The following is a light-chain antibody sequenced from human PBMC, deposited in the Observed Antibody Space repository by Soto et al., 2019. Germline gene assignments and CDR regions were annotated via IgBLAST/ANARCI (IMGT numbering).Light chain of an antibody. J-gene: IGLJ1*01. CDR1: SSDVGGYNS. V-gene: IGLV2-14*01. CDR3: SSYTSSSSYV. CDR2: DVS. Sequence: QCVLTQPASVSGSPGQSITLLCTGTSSDVGGYNSVSWYQQHPGKAPKLMIHDVSNRPSGVSNRFSGSKSGNTASLTISGLQAEDEADYYCSSYTSSSSYVFGTGTKVTVL.